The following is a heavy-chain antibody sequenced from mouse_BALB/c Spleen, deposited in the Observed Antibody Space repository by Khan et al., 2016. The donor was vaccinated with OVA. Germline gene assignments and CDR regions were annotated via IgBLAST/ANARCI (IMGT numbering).Heavy chain of an antibody. CDR1: GYSITSDYA. V-gene: IGHV3-2*02. CDR2: ISYSGTT. CDR3: ARQNYYGYAMDY. J-gene: IGHJ4*01. D-gene: IGHD1-1*01. Sequence: EVQLVESGPGLVKPSQSLSLTCTVTGYSITSDYAWNWIRQFPGNKLEWMGYISYSGTTSYNQSLKSRISITRDTSKNQFFLQLNSVTSEDTATYYCARQNYYGYAMDYWGQGTSVTVSS.